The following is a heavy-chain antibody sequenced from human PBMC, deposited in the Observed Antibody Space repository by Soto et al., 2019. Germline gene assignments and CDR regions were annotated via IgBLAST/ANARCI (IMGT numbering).Heavy chain of an antibody. D-gene: IGHD5-12*01. J-gene: IGHJ4*02. CDR1: GYSFTSYW. CDR3: ARRLLLGYDDYVGPFFNN. CDR2: IYPGDSDT. Sequence: PGESLKISCKGSGYSFTSYWIGWVRQMPGKGLEWMGIIYPGDSDTRYSPSFQGQVTISADKSISTAYLQWRSLKASDHATYYYARRLLLGYDDYVGPFFNNWGQGTLFTVSS. V-gene: IGHV5-51*01.